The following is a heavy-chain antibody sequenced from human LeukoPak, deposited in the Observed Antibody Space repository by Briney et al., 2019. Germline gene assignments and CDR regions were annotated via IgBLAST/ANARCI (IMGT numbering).Heavy chain of an antibody. CDR3: ARGMGSSRSSIDY. CDR2: ISSSTSYM. J-gene: IGHJ4*02. D-gene: IGHD1-26*01. V-gene: IGHV3-21*01. Sequence: GGSLRLSCAASGFSFSSFSMNWVRQAPGKGLEWVSFISSSTSYMYYADSVKGRFTISRDNAKNSLYLQMNSLRAEDTAVYYCARGMGSSRSSIDYRGQGTLVTVSS. CDR1: GFSFSSFS.